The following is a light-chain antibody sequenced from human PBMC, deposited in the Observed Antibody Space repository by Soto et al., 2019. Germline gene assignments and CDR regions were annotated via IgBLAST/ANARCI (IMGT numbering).Light chain of an antibody. CDR3: QQSYNTPRT. Sequence: DIPMTQSPSSLSASVGDRVTITCRASQSISNYLNWYQHKPGKAPKLLIYAASSLQSGVPSRFSGSGSGTDFTLTISSLQPEDFATYSCQQSYNTPRTFGQGTKLEIK. CDR2: AAS. V-gene: IGKV1-39*01. J-gene: IGKJ2*01. CDR1: QSISNY.